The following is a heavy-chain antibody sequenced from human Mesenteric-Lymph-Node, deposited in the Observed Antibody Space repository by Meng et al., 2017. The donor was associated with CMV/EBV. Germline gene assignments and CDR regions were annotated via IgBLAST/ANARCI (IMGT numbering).Heavy chain of an antibody. J-gene: IGHJ6*02. D-gene: IGHD3-10*01. CDR2: IYYSGST. CDR1: GGSISSSNYY. V-gene: IGHV4-39*01. CDR3: ARVQANYGSGRFAPRYGMDV. Sequence: GSLRLSCTVSGGSISSSNYYWGRIRQPPGRGLEWIGSIYYSGSTYYNPSLKSRVTISVDTSQNQFSLKLSSVTAADTAVYYCARVQANYGSGRFAPRYGMDVWGQGTTVTVSS.